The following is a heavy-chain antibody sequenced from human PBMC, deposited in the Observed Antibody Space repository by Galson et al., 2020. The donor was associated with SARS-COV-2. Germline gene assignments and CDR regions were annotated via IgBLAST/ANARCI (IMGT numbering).Heavy chain of an antibody. V-gene: IGHV3-30*01. D-gene: IGHD6-6*01. J-gene: IGHJ4*02. CDR3: AREEQLHYFDY. CDR1: GFTFSSYA. CDR2: TSYDGSNQ. Sequence: LSLTCAASGFTFSSYAMHWVRQAPGKGLEWVALTSYDGSNQYYADSVKGRFTISRDNSKNTLYLQMNSLRADDTAVFYCAREEQLHYFDYWGQGTLVTVSA.